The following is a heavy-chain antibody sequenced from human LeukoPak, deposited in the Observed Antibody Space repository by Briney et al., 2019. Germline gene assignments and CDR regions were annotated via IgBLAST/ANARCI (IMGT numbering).Heavy chain of an antibody. J-gene: IGHJ4*02. V-gene: IGHV1-2*02. Sequence: ASVKVSCKASGYTFTVYYMHWVRQAPGQGLEWMGWINPNSGGTNYAQKFQGRVTMTRGTSISTAYMELSRLRSDDTAVYYCARDAGYCSSTSCYSAAISYYFDYWGQGTLVAVSS. D-gene: IGHD2-2*01. CDR2: INPNSGGT. CDR1: GYTFTVYY. CDR3: ARDAGYCSSTSCYSAAISYYFDY.